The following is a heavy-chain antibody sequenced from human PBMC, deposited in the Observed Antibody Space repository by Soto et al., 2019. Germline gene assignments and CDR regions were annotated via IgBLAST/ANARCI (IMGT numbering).Heavy chain of an antibody. CDR3: AKGCYSTAWYDPFFDH. V-gene: IGHV3-23*01. CDR2: ISGGAVST. CDR1: GFTFSSSA. D-gene: IGHD6-19*01. J-gene: IGHJ4*02. Sequence: EVQLLESGGGLGQPGGSLRLSCAASGFTFSSSAMSWVRQGPGKGLEWVSSISGGAVSTYYADSVKGRFTISRDNSKNTLFLQMNSLRADDTAVYYCAKGCYSTAWYDPFFDHWGQGTLVTVSS.